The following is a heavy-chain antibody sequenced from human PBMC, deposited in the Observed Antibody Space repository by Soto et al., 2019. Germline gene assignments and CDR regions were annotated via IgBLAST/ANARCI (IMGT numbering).Heavy chain of an antibody. CDR3: ARQGGTTSTGYYYYGMDV. Sequence: GESRKISCKGSGYSFTSYWISWVRQMPGKGLEWMGRIDPSDSYTNYSPSFQGHVTISADKSISTAYLQWSSLKASDTAMYYCARQGGTTSTGYYYYGMDVWGQGTTVTVSS. V-gene: IGHV5-10-1*01. D-gene: IGHD3-16*01. J-gene: IGHJ6*02. CDR1: GYSFTSYW. CDR2: IDPSDSYT.